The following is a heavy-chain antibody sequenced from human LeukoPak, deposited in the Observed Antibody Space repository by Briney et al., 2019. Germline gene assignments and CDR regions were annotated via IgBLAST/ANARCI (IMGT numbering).Heavy chain of an antibody. CDR2: IYYSGDI. CDR1: GYSLSSVNW. V-gene: IGHV4-28*05. J-gene: IGHJ4*02. Sequence: SETLSLTCAVSGYSLSSVNWWGWIRQPPGKGLEWIGYIYYSGDIYYNLSLKSRVTMSVDTSKSQFSLKLSSVTAVDTAVYYCARKRSGISYFDDWGQGTLVTVSS. CDR3: ARKRSGISYFDD. D-gene: IGHD1-26*01.